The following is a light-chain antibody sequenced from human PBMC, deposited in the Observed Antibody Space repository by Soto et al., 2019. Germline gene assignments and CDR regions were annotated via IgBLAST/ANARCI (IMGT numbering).Light chain of an antibody. CDR1: SSNIGSYY. J-gene: IGLJ2*01. Sequence: QSVLTQPPSASGTPGQRVTISCSGSSSNIGSYYVYWYQHLPGTAPKLLIYRNNQRPSGVPDRFSGSKSGTSASLAISGLRSEDEADYYCAAWDASLSSVVFGGGTKLTVL. CDR3: AAWDASLSSVV. CDR2: RNN. V-gene: IGLV1-47*01.